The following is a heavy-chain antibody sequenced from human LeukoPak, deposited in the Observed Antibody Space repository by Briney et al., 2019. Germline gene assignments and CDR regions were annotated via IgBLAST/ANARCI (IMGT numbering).Heavy chain of an antibody. Sequence: SETLSLTCTVSGGSISSYYWSWIRQPPGKGLEWIGYIYYSGSTNYNPSLKSRVTISVDTSKNQFSLKLSSVTAADTAVYYCARVGRDYYDSSGYSYFDYWGQGTLVTVSS. CDR2: IYYSGST. V-gene: IGHV4-59*12. J-gene: IGHJ4*02. D-gene: IGHD3-22*01. CDR3: ARVGRDYYDSSGYSYFDY. CDR1: GGSISSYY.